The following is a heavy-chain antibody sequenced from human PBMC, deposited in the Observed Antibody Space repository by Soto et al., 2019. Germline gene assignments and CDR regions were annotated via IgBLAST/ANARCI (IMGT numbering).Heavy chain of an antibody. J-gene: IGHJ6*02. CDR2: ISAYNGNT. CDR1: GYTFTSYG. Sequence: GASVKVSCKASGYTFTSYGISWVRQAPGQGLEWMGWISAYNGNTNYAQKLQGRVTMTTDTSTSTAYMELRSLRSDDTAVYYCARLGYRGKYYYGMDVWGQGTRVTVSS. D-gene: IGHD1-26*01. CDR3: ARLGYRGKYYYGMDV. V-gene: IGHV1-18*01.